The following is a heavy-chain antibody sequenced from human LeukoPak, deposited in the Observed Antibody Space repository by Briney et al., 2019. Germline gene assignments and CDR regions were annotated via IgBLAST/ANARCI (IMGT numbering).Heavy chain of an antibody. D-gene: IGHD2-2*01. V-gene: IGHV3-23*01. CDR2: ILNSGEST. J-gene: IGHJ4*02. CDR3: VSSCTSTSCYVPAY. CDR1: GFTFSNYD. Sequence: GGSLRLSCVASGFTFSNYDMNWVRQAPGKGLEWVSGILNSGESTYYTDSVKGRFTISRDNSKNTLYVQMNSLRAEDTAVYYCVSSCTSTSCYVPAYWGQGTLVTVSS.